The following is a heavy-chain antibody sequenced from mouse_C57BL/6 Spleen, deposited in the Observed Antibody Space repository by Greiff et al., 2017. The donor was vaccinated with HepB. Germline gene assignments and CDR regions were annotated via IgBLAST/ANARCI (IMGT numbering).Heavy chain of an antibody. CDR2: IDPEDGDT. D-gene: IGHD1-1*01. Sequence: EVKLQESGAELVRPGASVKLSCTASGFNIKDYYMHWVKQRPEQGLEWIGRIDPEDGDTEYAPKFQGKATMTADTSSNTAYLQLSSLTSEDTAVYYCTTGYYGSSWMDYWGQGTSVTVSS. J-gene: IGHJ4*01. CDR1: GFNIKDYY. V-gene: IGHV14-1*01. CDR3: TTGYYGSSWMDY.